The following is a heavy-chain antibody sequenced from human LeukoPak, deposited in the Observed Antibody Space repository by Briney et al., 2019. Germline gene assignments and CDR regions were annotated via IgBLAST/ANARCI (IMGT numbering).Heavy chain of an antibody. CDR2: ISSSSSYI. V-gene: IGHV3-21*01. CDR1: GFTFSSYS. CDR3: ARLYYYGSEERPPRVYYYMDV. D-gene: IGHD3-10*01. Sequence: PGGSLRLSCAASGFTFSSYSMNWVRQAPGKGLEWVSSISSSSSYIYYADSVKGRFTISRDNAKNSLYLQMNSLRAEDTAVYYCARLYYYGSEERPPRVYYYMDVWGKGTTVTISS. J-gene: IGHJ6*03.